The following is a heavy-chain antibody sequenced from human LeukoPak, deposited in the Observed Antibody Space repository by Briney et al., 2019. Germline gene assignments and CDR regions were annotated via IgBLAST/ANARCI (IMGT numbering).Heavy chain of an antibody. CDR1: GVSFDDYY. CDR3: TRMTTGHDY. J-gene: IGHJ4*02. Sequence: PSETLSLTCAVSGVSFDDYYWAWVRQTPGKGLGWIGEINHSGYTNDSPSLKSRVTLSIDTSRKQFSLNLRSVTVADAGTYYCTRMTTGHDYWGQGTLVTVYS. CDR2: INHSGYT. D-gene: IGHD4-17*01. V-gene: IGHV4-34*01.